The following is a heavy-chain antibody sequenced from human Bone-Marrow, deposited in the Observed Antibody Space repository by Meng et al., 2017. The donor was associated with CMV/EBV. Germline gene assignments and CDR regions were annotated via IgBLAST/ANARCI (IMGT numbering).Heavy chain of an antibody. CDR2: IKQDGSEK. Sequence: GGSLRLSCAASGFTFSSYWMSWVRQAPRKGLEWVANIKQDGSEKYYVDSVKGRFTISRDNAKNSLYLQMNSLRAEDTAVYYCARVLGGSYYAENWFDPWGQGTLVTVSS. D-gene: IGHD1-26*01. CDR3: ARVLGGSYYAENWFDP. V-gene: IGHV3-7*01. J-gene: IGHJ5*02. CDR1: GFTFSSYW.